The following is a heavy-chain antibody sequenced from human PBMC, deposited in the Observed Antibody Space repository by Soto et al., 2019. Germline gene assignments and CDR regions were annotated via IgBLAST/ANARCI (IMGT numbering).Heavy chain of an antibody. CDR3: AGVGRVLRVWGSLDTGNWLDP. Sequence: SETLSLTCTVSGGSISSGDYYWSWIRQPPGKGLEWIGYIYYSGSTYYNPSLKSRVTISVDTSKNQFSLKLSSVTAADTAVYYGAGVGRVLRVWGSLDTGNWLDPWGQGTVVTVYS. CDR1: GGSISSGDYY. J-gene: IGHJ5*02. D-gene: IGHD3-16*01. CDR2: IYYSGST. V-gene: IGHV4-30-4*01.